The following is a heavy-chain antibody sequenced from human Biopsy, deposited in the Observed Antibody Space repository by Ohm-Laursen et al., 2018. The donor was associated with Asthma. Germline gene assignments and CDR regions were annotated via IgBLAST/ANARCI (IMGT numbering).Heavy chain of an antibody. CDR2: IYSGGTS. CDR1: GFAVSRDH. V-gene: IGHV3-53*01. CDR3: ARGDSSNWSHYYFDY. Sequence: SLRLSCSASGFAVSRDHMFWFRQAPRKGLEWVSVIYSGGTSHTADSVRGRFTISRDYSKNTLYLQMHSLRAEDTAVYYCARGDSSNWSHYYFDYWGQGTLVTVSS. J-gene: IGHJ4*02. D-gene: IGHD3-22*01.